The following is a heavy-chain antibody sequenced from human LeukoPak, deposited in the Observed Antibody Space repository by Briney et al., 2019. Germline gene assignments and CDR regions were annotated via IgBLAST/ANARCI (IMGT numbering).Heavy chain of an antibody. J-gene: IGHJ6*03. Sequence: SETLSLTCAVYGGSFSGYYWSWIRQPPGKGLEWIGEINHSGSTNYNPSLKSRVTISVDTSENQFSLKLSSVTAADTAVYYCARLPPRTYYYYYYMDVWGKGTTVTISS. CDR1: GGSFSGYY. CDR3: ARLPPRTYYYYYYMDV. V-gene: IGHV4-34*01. CDR2: INHSGST.